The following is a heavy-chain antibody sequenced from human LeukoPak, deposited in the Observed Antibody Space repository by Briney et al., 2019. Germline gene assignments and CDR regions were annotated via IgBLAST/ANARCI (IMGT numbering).Heavy chain of an antibody. Sequence: PSETLSLTCSVSGGSISSYYWSWIGQPPGKGLEWVGYIYYSESTNYNPSLKSRVTISVDTSKNQLSLKLSSVTAAHTPVSYCASTTVITRIHYWGQGTLVTVSS. J-gene: IGHJ4*02. CDR1: GGSISSYY. V-gene: IGHV4-59*01. CDR2: IYYSEST. D-gene: IGHD4-17*01. CDR3: ASTTVITRIHY.